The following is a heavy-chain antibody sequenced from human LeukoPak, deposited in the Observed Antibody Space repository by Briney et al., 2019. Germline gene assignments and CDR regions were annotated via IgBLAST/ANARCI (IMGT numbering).Heavy chain of an antibody. CDR3: AKDLGTTVTTHPKYYYGMDV. CDR2: ISYDGSNK. Sequence: PGGSLRLSCAASGFTFSSYGMHWVRQAPGKGLEWVAVISYDGSNKYYADSVKGRFTISRDNPKNTLYLQMNSLRAEDTAVYYCAKDLGTTVTTHPKYYYGMDVWGQGTTVTVSS. J-gene: IGHJ6*02. D-gene: IGHD4-17*01. CDR1: GFTFSSYG. V-gene: IGHV3-30*18.